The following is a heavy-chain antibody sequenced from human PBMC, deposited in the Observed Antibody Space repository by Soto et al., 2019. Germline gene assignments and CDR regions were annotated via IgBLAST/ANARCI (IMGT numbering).Heavy chain of an antibody. CDR3: ARASARDGSSWYRGGYDS. D-gene: IGHD6-13*01. CDR2: INPDTGGT. Sequence: QVRLLQSGAEVKKSGASVKVSCKASGYTFNAYYIHWMRQAPGQGLEWMGWINPDTGGTDYAQKLQGWVTMTRDTSITTAYMELASQKIDDTAVYYCARASARDGSSWYRGGYDSWGQGTLVTVS. V-gene: IGHV1-2*04. J-gene: IGHJ4*02. CDR1: GYTFNAYY.